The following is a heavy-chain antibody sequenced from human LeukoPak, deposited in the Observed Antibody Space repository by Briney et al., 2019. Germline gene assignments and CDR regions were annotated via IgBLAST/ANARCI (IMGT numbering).Heavy chain of an antibody. Sequence: GGSLRLSCAASGFTFSSYEMNWVRQAPGKGLEWVSYISSSGSTIYYADSVKGRFTISRDNAKNSLYLQMNSLRAEDTAVYYCARDPEGGSSSWYPYYFDYWGQGTLVTVSS. CDR2: ISSSGSTI. J-gene: IGHJ4*02. D-gene: IGHD6-13*01. CDR3: ARDPEGGSSSWYPYYFDY. CDR1: GFTFSSYE. V-gene: IGHV3-48*03.